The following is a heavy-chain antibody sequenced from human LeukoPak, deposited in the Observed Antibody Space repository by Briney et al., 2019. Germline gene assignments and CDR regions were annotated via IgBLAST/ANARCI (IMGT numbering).Heavy chain of an antibody. D-gene: IGHD3-10*01. J-gene: IGHJ4*02. CDR2: IYHSGST. V-gene: IGHV4-38-2*01. CDR1: GYSISSGYY. CDR3: ARRGRLWFGELLYETGTEYYFDY. Sequence: PSETLSLTCAVYGYSISSGYYWGWIRQPPGKGLEWIGSIYHSGSTYYNPSLKSRVTISVDTSKNQFSLKLSSVTAADTAVYYCARRGRLWFGELLYETGTEYYFDYWGQGTLVTVSS.